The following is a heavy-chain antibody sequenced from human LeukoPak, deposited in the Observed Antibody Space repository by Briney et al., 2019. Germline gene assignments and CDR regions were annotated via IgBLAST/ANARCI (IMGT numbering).Heavy chain of an antibody. CDR3: ATGRFLEWLVLDY. J-gene: IGHJ4*02. CDR1: GYTLTELS. D-gene: IGHD3-3*01. Sequence: ASVKVSCTVSGYTLTELSMHWVRQAPGKGVEWKGGFDPEDGETIYAQKFQGRVTMTEDTSTDTAYMELSSLRSEDTAVYYCATGRFLEWLVLDYWGQGTLVTVSS. CDR2: FDPEDGET. V-gene: IGHV1-24*01.